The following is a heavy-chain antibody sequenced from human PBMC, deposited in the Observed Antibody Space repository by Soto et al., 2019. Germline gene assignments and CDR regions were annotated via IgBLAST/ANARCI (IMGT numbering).Heavy chain of an antibody. CDR2: INDNSGAT. D-gene: IGHD6-13*01. V-gene: IGHV1-2*02. CDR3: ARDSAAAAGLSFDS. Sequence: QVQLVQSGAEVKTPGASVRVSCKASGYTFTDYYMHWVRRAPGQGLEWMGWINDNSGATRYSQRFQGRVTLTRGTSISTAYMELSSLRSDDTAVYYCARDSAAAAGLSFDSWGQGTLVTVSS. CDR1: GYTFTDYY. J-gene: IGHJ4*02.